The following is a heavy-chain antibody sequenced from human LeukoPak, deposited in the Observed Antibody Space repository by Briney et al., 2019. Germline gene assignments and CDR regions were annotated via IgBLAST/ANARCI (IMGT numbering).Heavy chain of an antibody. CDR2: VSRIGSST. D-gene: IGHD6-19*01. CDR3: ARSSSGWYSFDY. Sequence: PGGSLRLSCAASGFTFTSYAMSWVRQAPGKGLEWVSGVSRIGSSTKYADNVKGRFIISGDNPKNTLYLQMNSLRAEDTAVYYCARSSSGWYSFDYWGQGTLVTVSS. V-gene: IGHV3-23*01. J-gene: IGHJ4*02. CDR1: GFTFTSYA.